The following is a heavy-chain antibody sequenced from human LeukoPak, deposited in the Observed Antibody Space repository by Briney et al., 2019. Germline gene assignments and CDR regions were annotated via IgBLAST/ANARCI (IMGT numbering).Heavy chain of an antibody. CDR3: ARHKAVAGTRDWFDP. J-gene: IGHJ5*02. CDR1: GGSISSSSYY. Sequence: SETLSLTCTVSGGSISSSSYYWGWIRQPPGKGLEWIGYIYYSGSTNYNPSLKSRVTISVDTSKNQFSLKLSSVTAADTAVYYCARHKAVAGTRDWFDPRGQGTLVTVSS. D-gene: IGHD6-19*01. CDR2: IYYSGST. V-gene: IGHV4-61*05.